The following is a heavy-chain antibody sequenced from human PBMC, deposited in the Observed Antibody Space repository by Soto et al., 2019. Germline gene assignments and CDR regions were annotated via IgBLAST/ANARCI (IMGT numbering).Heavy chain of an antibody. Sequence: SETLSLACIVSGGSISNYYCSWMRQPPGKGLEWIGEIYYSGSTHNNPALKSRVTMSIDTYTNQFSLKLNSVTAADTAVYYCARHEGGAAADRPLDYWGQGTLVTVSS. D-gene: IGHD6-13*01. CDR1: GGSISNYY. J-gene: IGHJ4*02. CDR3: ARHEGGAAADRPLDY. V-gene: IGHV4-59*04. CDR2: IYYSGST.